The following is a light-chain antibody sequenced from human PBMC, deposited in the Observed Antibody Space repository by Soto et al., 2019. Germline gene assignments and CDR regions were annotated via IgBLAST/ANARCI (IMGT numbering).Light chain of an antibody. V-gene: IGKV1-5*03. CDR1: QNINNR. CDR3: QQYHSCWT. Sequence: DIQMTQSPSTLSAPVGDRVMITCRASQNINNRLAWYQQRPGKSPKLLVDWASTLESGVPSRFSGSGSGTEITLTIRRLPPDDFDTYYCQQYHSCWTFRQGTKVDIK. J-gene: IGKJ1*01. CDR2: WAS.